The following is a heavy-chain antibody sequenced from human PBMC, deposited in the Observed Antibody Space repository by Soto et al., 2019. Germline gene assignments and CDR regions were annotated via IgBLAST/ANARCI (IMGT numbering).Heavy chain of an antibody. CDR3: ARDAHYYDSSGWCDY. D-gene: IGHD3-22*01. CDR1: GFTFSSYA. Sequence: ESGGGVVQPGRSLRLSCAASGFTFSSYAMHWVRQAPGKGLEWVAVISYDGSNKYYADSVKGRFTISRDNSKNTLYLQMNSLRAEDTAVYYCARDAHYYDSSGWCDYWGQGTLVTVSS. CDR2: ISYDGSNK. J-gene: IGHJ4*02. V-gene: IGHV3-30-3*01.